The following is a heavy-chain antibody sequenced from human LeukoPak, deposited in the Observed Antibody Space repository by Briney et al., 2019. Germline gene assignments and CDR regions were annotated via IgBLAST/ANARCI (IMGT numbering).Heavy chain of an antibody. CDR3: AREKVVTLLYYYYGMDV. V-gene: IGHV1-18*01. J-gene: IGHJ6*02. CDR2: ISAYNGNT. CDR1: GYTFTSYG. D-gene: IGHD2-2*01. Sequence: GASVKVSCKASGYTFTSYGISWVRQAPGQGLEWMGWISAYNGNTNYAQKLQGRVTMTTDTSTSTAYMELRSLRSDDTAVYYCAREKVVTLLYYYYGMDVWGQGTTVTVSS.